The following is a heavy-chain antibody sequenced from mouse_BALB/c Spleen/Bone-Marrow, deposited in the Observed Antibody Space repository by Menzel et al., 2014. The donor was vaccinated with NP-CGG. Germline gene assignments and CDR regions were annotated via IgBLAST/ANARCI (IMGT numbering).Heavy chain of an antibody. CDR2: INPYNGGT. CDR1: GYSFTGYT. D-gene: IGHD2-2*01. CDR3: ARRGYGYDDYFDY. Sequence: LKESGPELVKPGASMKISCKASGYSFTGYTMNWVKQSHGKNLEWIGLINPYNGGTSYNQKFKGKATVTVDKSSSTAYMELLSLTSEDSAVYYCARRGYGYDDYFDYWGQGTTLTVSS. J-gene: IGHJ2*01. V-gene: IGHV1-18*01.